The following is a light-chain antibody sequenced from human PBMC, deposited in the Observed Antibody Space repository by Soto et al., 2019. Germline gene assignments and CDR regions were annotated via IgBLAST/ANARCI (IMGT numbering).Light chain of an antibody. V-gene: IGLV2-14*01. CDR1: SSDVGIYNY. Sequence: QSALTQPASVSGSPGQSIAISCTGTSSDVGIYNYVSWYQQHPGKVPKLIIYEVTNRPSGVSNRFSGSKSGNTASLIISGLQAEDEADYYCTSYTTRRTRVFGTGTKLTVL. CDR2: EVT. CDR3: TSYTTRRTRV. J-gene: IGLJ1*01.